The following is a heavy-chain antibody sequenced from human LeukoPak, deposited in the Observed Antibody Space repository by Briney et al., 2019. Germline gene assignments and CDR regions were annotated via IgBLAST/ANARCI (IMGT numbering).Heavy chain of an antibody. V-gene: IGHV4-34*01. D-gene: IGHD3-10*01. CDR3: ARGRQSLWFGELLAEYFQH. CDR1: GGSFSGYY. Sequence: SETLSLTCAVYGGSFSGYYWSWIRQPPGKGLEWIGEINHGGSTNYNPSLKSRVTISVDTSKNQFSLKLSSVTAADTAVYYCARGRQSLWFGELLAEYFQHWGQGTLVTVSS. CDR2: INHGGST. J-gene: IGHJ1*01.